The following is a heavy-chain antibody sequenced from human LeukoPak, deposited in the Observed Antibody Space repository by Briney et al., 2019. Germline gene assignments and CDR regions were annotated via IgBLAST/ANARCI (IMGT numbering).Heavy chain of an antibody. Sequence: GGSLRLSCAASGFTFSSYSMTWFRHAPAKGLGWVSSISSSRSYIYYADSVKGRFTISRDNAKTSLYLQMNSLRAEDTAVYYCARDPAYSSSYSHWGQGTLVTVSS. CDR3: ARDPAYSSSYSH. D-gene: IGHD6-13*01. CDR2: ISSSRSYI. CDR1: GFTFSSYS. J-gene: IGHJ4*02. V-gene: IGHV3-21*01.